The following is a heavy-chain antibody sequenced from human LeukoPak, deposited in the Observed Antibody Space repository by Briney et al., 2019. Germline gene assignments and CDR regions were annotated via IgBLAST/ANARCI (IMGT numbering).Heavy chain of an antibody. CDR1: GFTFSSYA. CDR3: ASLIVVVLDDAFDI. D-gene: IGHD2-21*01. J-gene: IGHJ3*02. V-gene: IGHV3-30*04. CDR2: ISYGGSNK. Sequence: GGSLRLSCAASGFTFSSYAMHWVRQAPGKGLEWVAVISYGGSNKYYADSVKGRFTISRDNSKNTLYLQMNSLRAEDTAVYYCASLIVVVLDDAFDIWGQGTMVTVSS.